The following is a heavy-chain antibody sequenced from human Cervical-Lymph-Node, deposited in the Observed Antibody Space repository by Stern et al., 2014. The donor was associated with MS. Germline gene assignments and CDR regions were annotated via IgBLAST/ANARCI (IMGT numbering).Heavy chain of an antibody. V-gene: IGHV1-69*01. CDR1: GGTFISYA. J-gene: IGHJ6*02. CDR2: IIPIFGTS. D-gene: IGHD2-2*03. CDR3: ASPSPGMDIYYYYYGMAV. Sequence: DQLVESGAEVKKPGSSVKVSCKASGGTFISYAFSWVRQAPGQGLEWMGGIIPIFGTSNYAQKFQDRFTITADESTSTAYMELSSLSFEDTAVYYCASPSPGMDIYYYYYGMAVWGQGTTVTVSS.